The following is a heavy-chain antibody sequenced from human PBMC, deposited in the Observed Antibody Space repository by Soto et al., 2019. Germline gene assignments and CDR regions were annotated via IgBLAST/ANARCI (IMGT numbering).Heavy chain of an antibody. J-gene: IGHJ5*02. Sequence: ELQLLESGGDLVQPGESLILSCVASGFTFGTYAMSWVRQAPGRGLEWVSSINGRGDNAYYADSVKGRFTISRDISGNILYLQMHSLRADDTGVYYCAKDRLATGATVRFDPWGQGTLVTVSS. CDR2: INGRGDNA. D-gene: IGHD1-1*01. V-gene: IGHV3-23*01. CDR3: AKDRLATGATVRFDP. CDR1: GFTFGTYA.